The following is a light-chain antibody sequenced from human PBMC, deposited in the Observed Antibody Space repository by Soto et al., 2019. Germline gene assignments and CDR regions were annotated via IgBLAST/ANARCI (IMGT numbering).Light chain of an antibody. CDR1: SNDVGGFNY. V-gene: IGLV2-14*01. CDR2: EVR. Sequence: QSVLTQPASVSGSPGQSITISRTGTSNDVGGFNYVSWYQQYPGKAPKLMIYEVRNRPSGVPNRFSGSKSGNTASLTISGLQAEDEADYYCSSYTSISTVVFGGGTKVTVL. J-gene: IGLJ3*02. CDR3: SSYTSISTVV.